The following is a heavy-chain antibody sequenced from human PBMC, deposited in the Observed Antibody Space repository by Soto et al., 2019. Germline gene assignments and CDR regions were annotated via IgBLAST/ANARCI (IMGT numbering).Heavy chain of an antibody. V-gene: IGHV1-69*01. J-gene: IGHJ6*02. Sequence: QVQLVQSGAEVKKPGSSVKVSCKASGGTFSSYAISWVRQAPGQGLEWMGGIIPIFGTANYAQKFQGRVTITADESTSTAYMELSSLRSEDTAVYYCARDGPWYDDYYYYGMDVWGQGTTVTVSS. D-gene: IGHD1-1*01. CDR2: IIPIFGTA. CDR3: ARDGPWYDDYYYYGMDV. CDR1: GGTFSSYA.